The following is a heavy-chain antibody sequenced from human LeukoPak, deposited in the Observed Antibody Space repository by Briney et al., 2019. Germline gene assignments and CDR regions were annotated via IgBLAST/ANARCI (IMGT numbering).Heavy chain of an antibody. D-gene: IGHD2-15*01. J-gene: IGHJ6*02. CDR3: ARGAMVAATRSYYYGMDV. CDR1: GGSISSGDLY. Sequence: PSETLSLTCTVSGGSISSGDLYWSWIRQPPGKGLEGIGYIYYSGSTYYNPSLKSRVTISVDTSKNQFSRKLSSVTAADTAVYFCARGAMVAATRSYYYGMDVWGQGTTVTVSS. CDR2: IYYSGST. V-gene: IGHV4-30-4*01.